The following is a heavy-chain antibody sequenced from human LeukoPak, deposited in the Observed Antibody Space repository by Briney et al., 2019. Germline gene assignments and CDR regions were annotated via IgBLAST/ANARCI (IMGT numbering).Heavy chain of an antibody. CDR3: ARECQGGQWLVRENWFDP. CDR2: INPNSGGT. V-gene: IGHV1-2*02. J-gene: IGHJ5*02. CDR1: GYTFTGYY. Sequence: ASVKVSCKASGYTFTGYYMHWVRQAPGQGLEWMGWINPNSGGTNYAQKFQGRVTMTRDTSISTAYMELSRLRSDDTAVYYCARECQGGQWLVRENWFDPWGQGTLVTVSS. D-gene: IGHD6-19*01.